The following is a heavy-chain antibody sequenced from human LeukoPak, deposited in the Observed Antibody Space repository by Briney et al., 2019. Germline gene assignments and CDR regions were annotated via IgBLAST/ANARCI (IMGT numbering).Heavy chain of an antibody. V-gene: IGHV4-34*01. J-gene: IGHJ5*02. D-gene: IGHD2-21*02. CDR2: INHSGRT. CDR1: GGSFSGYY. Sequence: SETLSLTSAVYGGSFSGYYWSWIRQPPGEGLEWIGEINHSGRTNYNPSLKSRVTTSVDTSKNQFSLKLSSVTAADTAVYYCARGVVVVTATTYNWFDPWGQGTLVTVSS. CDR3: ARGVVVVTATTYNWFDP.